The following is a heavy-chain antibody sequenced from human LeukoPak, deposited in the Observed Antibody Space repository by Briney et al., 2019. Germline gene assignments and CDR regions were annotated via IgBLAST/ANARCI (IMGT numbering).Heavy chain of an antibody. D-gene: IGHD5-18*01. J-gene: IGHJ4*02. Sequence: GGSLRLSCAASGFTFTTYWMHWVRQAPGKGLVWVSHINSDGSITSYADSVKGRFTISRDNAKNSLYLQMNSLRAEDTAVYYCARAHTAMVTALSYYFDYWGQGTLVTVSS. CDR2: INSDGSIT. CDR3: ARAHTAMVTALSYYFDY. V-gene: IGHV3-74*01. CDR1: GFTFTTYW.